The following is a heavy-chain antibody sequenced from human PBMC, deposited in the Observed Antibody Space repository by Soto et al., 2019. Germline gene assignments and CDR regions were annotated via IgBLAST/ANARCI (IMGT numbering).Heavy chain of an antibody. CDR2: INSDGSST. CDR3: SRGLCSSGCY. J-gene: IGHJ4*02. D-gene: IGHD6-19*01. Sequence: EVQLVESGGGLVQPGGSLRLSCAASGFTFSSYWMHWVRQAPGKGLVWVSRINSDGSSTSYADSVKGRFTISRDNAKNTLDRQKNSQRAQDTAVYYCSRGLCSSGCYWGQGTLVTVSS. CDR1: GFTFSSYW. V-gene: IGHV3-74*01.